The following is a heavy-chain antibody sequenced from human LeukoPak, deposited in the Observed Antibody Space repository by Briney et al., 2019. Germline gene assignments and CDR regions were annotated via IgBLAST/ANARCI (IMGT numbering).Heavy chain of an antibody. Sequence: ASVKVSCTASGYTFTSYYMHWVRQAPGQGLEWMGIINPSGGSTSYAQKFQGRVTMTRDTSTSTVYMELSSLRSEDTAEYYCARAAIGAYYDFWSGPQYWFDPWGQGTLVTVSS. CDR2: INPSGGST. CDR1: GYTFTSYY. V-gene: IGHV1-46*01. CDR3: ARAAIGAYYDFWSGPQYWFDP. D-gene: IGHD3-3*01. J-gene: IGHJ5*02.